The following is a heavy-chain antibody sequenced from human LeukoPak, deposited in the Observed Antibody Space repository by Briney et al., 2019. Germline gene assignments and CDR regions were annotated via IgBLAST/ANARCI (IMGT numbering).Heavy chain of an antibody. CDR1: GGSISSYY. J-gene: IGHJ5*02. D-gene: IGHD3-3*01. V-gene: IGHV4-59*08. Sequence: SETLSLTCTVSGGSISSYYWSWIRQPPGKGLEWIGYIYYSGSTNYNPSLKSRVTISVDTSKNQFSLKLSSVTAADTAVYYCARMYYDFWSGYNNWFDPWGQGTLVTVSS. CDR2: IYYSGST. CDR3: ARMYYDFWSGYNNWFDP.